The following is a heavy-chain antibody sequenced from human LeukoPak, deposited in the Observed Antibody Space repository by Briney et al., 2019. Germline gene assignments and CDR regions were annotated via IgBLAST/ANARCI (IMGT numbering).Heavy chain of an antibody. CDR1: GYTFIDYY. CDR2: INPNSGGT. V-gene: IGHV1-2*02. CDR3: ARDVGSGNYYNCFDY. J-gene: IGHJ4*02. D-gene: IGHD3-10*01. Sequence: ASVKVSCTASGYTFIDYYLHWVRQAPGQGLEWIGWINPNSGGTNSAQKFQGRVTMTRDTSISTAYMELSGLRSDDTAVYYCARDVGSGNYYNCFDYWGQGTLVTVSS.